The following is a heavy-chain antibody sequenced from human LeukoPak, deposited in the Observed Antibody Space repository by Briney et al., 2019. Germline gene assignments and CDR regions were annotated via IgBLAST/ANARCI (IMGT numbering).Heavy chain of an antibody. J-gene: IGHJ3*02. D-gene: IGHD2-2*02. Sequence: GESLKISCKGSGYNFTTFWIGWVRQMPGKGLEWMGIIHPGDSDTRYSPSFQGQVTISADKSISTASLQWSSPKASDTAMYYCARHDVCSSTRCYNTYDIWGQGTMVTVSS. CDR1: GYNFTTFW. V-gene: IGHV5-51*01. CDR2: IHPGDSDT. CDR3: ARHDVCSSTRCYNTYDI.